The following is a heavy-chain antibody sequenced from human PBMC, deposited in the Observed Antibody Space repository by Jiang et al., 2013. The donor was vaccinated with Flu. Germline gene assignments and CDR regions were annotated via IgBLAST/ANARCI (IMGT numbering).Heavy chain of an antibody. Sequence: LLKPSETLSLTCTVSGYSISSGYYWGWIRQPPGKGLEWIGSISHSGSTYYNPSLKSRVTISVDTSKNQFSLKLSSVTAADTAVYYCARAYYYGSGADSWGQGTLVTVSS. V-gene: IGHV4-38-2*02. J-gene: IGHJ4*02. CDR1: GYSISSGYY. D-gene: IGHD3-10*01. CDR3: ARAYYYGSGADS. CDR2: ISHSGST.